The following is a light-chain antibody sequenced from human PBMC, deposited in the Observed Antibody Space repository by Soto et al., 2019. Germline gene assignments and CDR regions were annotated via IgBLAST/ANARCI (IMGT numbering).Light chain of an antibody. CDR3: QHYGSLPLT. J-gene: IGKJ4*01. CDR2: GAS. Sequence: EIVLTQSPGTLSLSPGERATLSCRASQSISSNYLAWYQQKPGPAPRVLIYGASSRATGIPDRFSGSGSGTDFTLTISRLEPEDFAVYYCQHYGSLPLTFGGGTKVEIK. CDR1: QSISSNY. V-gene: IGKV3-20*01.